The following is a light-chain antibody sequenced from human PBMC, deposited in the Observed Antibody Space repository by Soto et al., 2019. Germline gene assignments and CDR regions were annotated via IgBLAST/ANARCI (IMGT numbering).Light chain of an antibody. CDR2: AAS. Sequence: AIQMTQSPSSLSASVGDRVTITCRASQGVSNDVGWYQQKPGKAPRLLIYAASTVLSGVPSRFSGSQSATDFTLTISSLQPEDFATYYCLQDFAYPLTFGGGTKVEIK. V-gene: IGKV1-6*01. CDR1: QGVSND. J-gene: IGKJ4*01. CDR3: LQDFAYPLT.